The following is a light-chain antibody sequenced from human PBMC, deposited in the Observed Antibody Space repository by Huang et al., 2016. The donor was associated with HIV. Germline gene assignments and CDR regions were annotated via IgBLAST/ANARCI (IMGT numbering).Light chain of an antibody. CDR1: QSVYASSTSKDY. Sequence: DIIMSQSPESLTVSLGERATLNCRSSQSVYASSTSKDYMAWFQQKPGQPPRLLLFWASSREVGVPDRFSGSGSGTHFTLTIANLQPEDAAIYYFQQYYSSPQTFGQGTRV. CDR3: QQYYSSPQT. V-gene: IGKV4-1*01. J-gene: IGKJ1*01. CDR2: WAS.